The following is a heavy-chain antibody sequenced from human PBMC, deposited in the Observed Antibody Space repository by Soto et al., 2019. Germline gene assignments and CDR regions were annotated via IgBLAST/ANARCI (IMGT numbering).Heavy chain of an antibody. J-gene: IGHJ6*02. V-gene: IGHV3-23*01. CDR2: ISGRGGST. CDR1: GLTFSSYA. CDR3: ASKLQVDYYYGMAV. Sequence: EVQLLESGGGLVQPGGSLRLSCVASGLTFSSYAMSWVRQAPGKGLEWVSAISGRGGSTYYADSVKGRFTISRDNSKKTLYLQMNSLRDEDTGVYYCASKLQVDYYYGMAVWGQGTTVTVSS. D-gene: IGHD1-26*01.